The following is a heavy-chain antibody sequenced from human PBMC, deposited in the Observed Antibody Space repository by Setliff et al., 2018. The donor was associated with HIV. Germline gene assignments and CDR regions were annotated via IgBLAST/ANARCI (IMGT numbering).Heavy chain of an antibody. CDR1: GGSIRYDGHY. J-gene: IGHJ4*02. Sequence: SETLSLTCTAPGGSIRYDGHYWTWIRQPPGKGLEYIGYIYTTGTTDRPPSLKSRVSISIDNSRKRFSLRLNSVTAADTAVYYCARGTGAEKGFYFDKWGKGTLVTVSS. CDR3: ARGTGAEKGFYFDK. CDR2: IYTTGTT. V-gene: IGHV4-31*03.